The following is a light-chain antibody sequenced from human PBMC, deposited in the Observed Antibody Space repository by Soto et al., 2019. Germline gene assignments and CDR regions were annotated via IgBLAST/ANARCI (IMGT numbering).Light chain of an antibody. V-gene: IGKV4-1*01. CDR2: KAS. J-gene: IGKJ5*01. CDR3: QQLNSYPIT. CDR1: QSVLYSSNNKNY. Sequence: DIVMTQSPDSLAVSMGERATINCKSSQSVLYSSNNKNYLAWYQQKPGKAPKLLIYKASTLKSGVPSRFSGSGSGTDFTLTISSLQPEDFATYYCQQLNSYPITFGQGTRLEIK.